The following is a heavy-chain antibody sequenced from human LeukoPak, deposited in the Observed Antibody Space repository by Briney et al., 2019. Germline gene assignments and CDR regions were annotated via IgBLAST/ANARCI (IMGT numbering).Heavy chain of an antibody. V-gene: IGHV1-18*01. D-gene: IGHD3-22*01. CDR2: ISAYNGNT. CDR3: AIMGPYYYDSSGRRYYFDC. J-gene: IGHJ4*02. CDR1: GYTFTSYG. Sequence: ASVKVSCEASGYTFTSYGISWVRQAPGQGLEWMGWISAYNGNTNYAQRLQGRVTMTTDTSTSTAYMELRSLRSDDTAVYYCAIMGPYYYDSSGRRYYFDCWGQGALVTDS.